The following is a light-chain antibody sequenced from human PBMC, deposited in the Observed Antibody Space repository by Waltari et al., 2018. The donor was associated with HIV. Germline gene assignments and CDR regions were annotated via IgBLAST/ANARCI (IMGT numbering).Light chain of an antibody. CDR2: GNS. Sequence: SVLTQPPSVSGAPGQRVTISCTGSSSNIGAGYDVHWYQHLPGTAPKLLIYGNSNRPSGVPDRFSGSKSGTSASLAITGLQAEDESDYYCQSYDSSLSVVVFGGGTKLTVL. CDR1: SSNIGAGYD. V-gene: IGLV1-40*01. J-gene: IGLJ2*01. CDR3: QSYDSSLSVVV.